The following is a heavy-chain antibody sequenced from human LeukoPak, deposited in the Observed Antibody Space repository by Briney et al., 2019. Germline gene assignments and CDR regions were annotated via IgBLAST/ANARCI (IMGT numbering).Heavy chain of an antibody. Sequence: PGGSLRLSCAASGFTFSSYAMNWVRQAPGKGLEWVSAISGYVGSTYYADSVKGRFTISRDNSKNTLYLQMNSLRAEDTAVYYCARDRGSVAVAGIDYWGQGTLVTVSS. CDR2: ISGYVGST. CDR1: GFTFSSYA. CDR3: ARDRGSVAVAGIDY. D-gene: IGHD6-19*01. V-gene: IGHV3-23*01. J-gene: IGHJ4*02.